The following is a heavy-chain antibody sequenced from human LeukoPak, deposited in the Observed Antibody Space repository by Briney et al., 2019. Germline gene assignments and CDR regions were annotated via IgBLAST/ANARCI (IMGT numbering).Heavy chain of an antibody. J-gene: IGHJ4*02. CDR2: IYYSGST. Sequence: SETLSLTCTVSGGSISSSSYYWGWIRQPPGKGLEWIGSIYYSGSTYYNPSLKSRVTISVDTSKNQFSLKLSSVTAADTAMYYCARQSTGYGDYWGQGTLVTVSS. CDR3: ARQSTGYGDY. CDR1: GGSISSSSYY. V-gene: IGHV4-39*01. D-gene: IGHD3-9*01.